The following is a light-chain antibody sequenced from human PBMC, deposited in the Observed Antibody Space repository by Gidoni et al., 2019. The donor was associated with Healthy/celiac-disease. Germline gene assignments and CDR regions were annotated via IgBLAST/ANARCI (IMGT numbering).Light chain of an antibody. Sequence: DIQMTQSPSSLSASVGDRVTITGRASQSISSYLNWYQQKPGKAPKLLIYAASSLQSGVPSRFSGSGSGTDFTLTISSLQPEDFATYYCQQSYILFTFGPXTKVDIK. V-gene: IGKV1-39*01. J-gene: IGKJ3*01. CDR2: AAS. CDR1: QSISSY. CDR3: QQSYILFT.